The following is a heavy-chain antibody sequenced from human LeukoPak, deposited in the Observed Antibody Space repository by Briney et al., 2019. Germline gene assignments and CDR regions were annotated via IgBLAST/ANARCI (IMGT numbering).Heavy chain of an antibody. D-gene: IGHD3-10*01. CDR1: GYTFSSYA. V-gene: IGHV3-23*01. CDR3: ANILLWFGDDAFDI. CDR2: ISGSGGST. Sequence: GGSLRLSCVVSGYTFSSYAMSWVRQAPGKGLEWVSAISGSGGSTYYADSVKGRFTISRENSKNTLYLQMNSLRAEDTAVYYCANILLWFGDDAFDIWGQGTMVIVSS. J-gene: IGHJ3*02.